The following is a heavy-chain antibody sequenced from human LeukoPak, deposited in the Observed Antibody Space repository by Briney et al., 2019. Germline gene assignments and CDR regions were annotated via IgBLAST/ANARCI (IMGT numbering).Heavy chain of an antibody. J-gene: IGHJ6*02. D-gene: IGHD3-10*01. Sequence: GGSLRLSCAVSGFTFSSYAMSWVRQAPGKGLEWVSAISGSGGSTYYADSVKGRFTISRDNSKNTLYLQMNSLRAEDTAVYYCARDFTAHMVRGVIGPDYYYYYGMDVWGQGTTVTVSS. CDR3: ARDFTAHMVRGVIGPDYYYYYGMDV. CDR2: ISGSGGST. CDR1: GFTFSSYA. V-gene: IGHV3-23*01.